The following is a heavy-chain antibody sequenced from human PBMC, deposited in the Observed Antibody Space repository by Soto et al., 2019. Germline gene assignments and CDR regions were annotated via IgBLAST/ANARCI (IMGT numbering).Heavy chain of an antibody. CDR2: ISAYNGNT. CDR1: GYTFTSYG. D-gene: IGHD2-2*01. Sequence: QVQLVQSGAEVKKPGASVKVSCKASGYTFTSYGISWVREAPGQGLEWMRWISAYNGNTNYAQKLQGRITMTTDTSTSTAYMELRSLRSDDTAVYSCAKPVFKGWFDPWGQGTLVTVSS. V-gene: IGHV1-18*01. CDR3: AKPVFKGWFDP. J-gene: IGHJ5*02.